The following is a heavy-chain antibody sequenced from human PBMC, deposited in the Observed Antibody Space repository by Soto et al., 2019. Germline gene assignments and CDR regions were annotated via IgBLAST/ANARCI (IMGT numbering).Heavy chain of an antibody. CDR3: AKGSSASRPYYFDC. J-gene: IGHJ4*02. V-gene: IGHV3-30*18. D-gene: IGHD2-2*01. CDR2: ISYDGSNK. CDR1: GFTFSSYG. Sequence: GGSLRLSCAASGFTFSSYGMHWVRQAPGKGLEWVAVISYDGSNKYYADSVKGRFTISRDNSKNTLYLHMNTLGAEDTAVYYCAKGSSASRPYYFDCWGQGALVTVSS.